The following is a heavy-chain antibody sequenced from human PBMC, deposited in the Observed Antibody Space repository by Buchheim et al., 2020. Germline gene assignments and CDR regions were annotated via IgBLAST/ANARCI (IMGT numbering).Heavy chain of an antibody. Sequence: QVQLVQSGAEVKKPGSSVKVSCKASGGTFSSYAISWVRQAPGQGLEWMGRIIPILGIANYAQKFQGRVTIPPDTSTRPAHMELSNLRSEDTAVYYCAREDSSSSLLDYWGQGTL. J-gene: IGHJ4*02. CDR2: IIPILGIA. V-gene: IGHV1-69*04. CDR3: AREDSSSSLLDY. CDR1: GGTFSSYA. D-gene: IGHD6-6*01.